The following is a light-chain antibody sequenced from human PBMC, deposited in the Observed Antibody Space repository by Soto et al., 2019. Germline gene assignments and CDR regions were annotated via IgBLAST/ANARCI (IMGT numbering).Light chain of an antibody. CDR2: YKSDSDN. CDR3: MIWHNSASV. Sequence: QLVLTQPSSLSASPGASASLTCTLSSGFSVGTYSIFWYQQKPGSPPQYLLRYKSDSDNQQVSGVPSRFSGSKDVSANAGILLISGLQSEDEADYYCMIWHNSASVFGGGTKVTVL. CDR1: SGFSVGTYS. V-gene: IGLV5-45*03. J-gene: IGLJ2*01.